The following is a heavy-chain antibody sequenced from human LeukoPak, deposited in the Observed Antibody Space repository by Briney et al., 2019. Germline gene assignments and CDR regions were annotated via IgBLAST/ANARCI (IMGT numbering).Heavy chain of an antibody. CDR1: GNTFTSYY. D-gene: IGHD3-16*01. Sequence: AASLKISCKASGNTFTSYYMHCVRQPPGQGLEGMGWINPNSGGTNYAQKFQGRVTMTRDTSISTAYMELSSLRSEDTAVYYCARERDHYARLFDYWGQGTLVTVSS. CDR2: INPNSGGT. J-gene: IGHJ4*02. V-gene: IGHV1-2*02. CDR3: ARERDHYARLFDY.